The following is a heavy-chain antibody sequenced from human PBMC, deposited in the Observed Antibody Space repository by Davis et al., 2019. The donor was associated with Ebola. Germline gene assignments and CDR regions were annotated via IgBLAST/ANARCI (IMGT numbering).Heavy chain of an antibody. J-gene: IGHJ4*02. D-gene: IGHD3-22*01. CDR1: GGSISSSSYY. V-gene: IGHV4-39*01. Sequence: MPSETLSLTCTVSGGSISSSSYYWGWIRQSPGKGLEWIGSSYYSGSTYYNPSLKSRVTISVDTSKNQFSLKLSSVTAADTAVYYCARSTIGYYYDSSGYYYTRPYYFDYWGQGTLVTVSS. CDR2: SYYSGST. CDR3: ARSTIGYYYDSSGYYYTRPYYFDY.